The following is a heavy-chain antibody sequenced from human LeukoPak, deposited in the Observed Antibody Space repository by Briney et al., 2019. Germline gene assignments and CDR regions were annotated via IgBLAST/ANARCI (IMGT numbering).Heavy chain of an antibody. CDR3: ASGRGIAAAGVGHWFDP. J-gene: IGHJ5*02. D-gene: IGHD6-13*01. CDR2: INHSGST. Sequence: SETLSLTCAVYGGSFSGYYWSWIRQPPGKGLEWIGEINHSGSTNYNPSLKSRVTISVDTSKNPFSLKLSSVTAAETAVYYCASGRGIAAAGVGHWFDPWGQGTLVTVSS. V-gene: IGHV4-34*01. CDR1: GGSFSGYY.